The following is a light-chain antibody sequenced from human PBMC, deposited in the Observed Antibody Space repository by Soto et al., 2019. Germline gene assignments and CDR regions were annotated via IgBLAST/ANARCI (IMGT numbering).Light chain of an antibody. J-gene: IGLJ3*02. Sequence: QSALTQPRSVSGSPGQSVTISCTGTSSDVGGYNYASWYQHHPGKVPKSMIYDVSKRPSGVPDRFSGSKSGNTASLTISGLQAEDEADYYCRSYAGSYTWVFGGGTKLTVL. V-gene: IGLV2-11*01. CDR3: RSYAGSYTWV. CDR1: SSDVGGYNY. CDR2: DVS.